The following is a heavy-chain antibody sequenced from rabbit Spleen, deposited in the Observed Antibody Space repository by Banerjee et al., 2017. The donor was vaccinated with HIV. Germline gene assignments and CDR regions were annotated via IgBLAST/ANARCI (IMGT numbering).Heavy chain of an antibody. CDR2: IGGDSSGST. CDR3: ARKDVSGGPINL. J-gene: IGHJ4*01. D-gene: IGHD1-1*01. CDR1: GFSFSSHYF. Sequence: QSLEESGGDLVKPGASLTLTCTASGFSFSSHYFMCWVRQAPGKGLEWIGCIGGDSSGSTYYATWAKGRFTISKTSSTTVTLQMTSLTAADTATYFCARKDVSGGPINLWGQGTLVTVS. V-gene: IGHV1S40*01.